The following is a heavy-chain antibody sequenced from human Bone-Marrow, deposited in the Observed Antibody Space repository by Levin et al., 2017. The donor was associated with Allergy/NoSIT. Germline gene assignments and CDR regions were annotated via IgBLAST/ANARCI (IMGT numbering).Heavy chain of an antibody. CDR3: ARGPEFFWSGGSRWFDP. CDR2: MNPNSGNT. Sequence: ASVKVSCKASGYTFTSYDINWVRQATGQGLEWMGWMNPNSGNTGYAQKFQGSVTMTRNTSISTAYMELSSLRSEDTAVYYCARGPEFFWSGGSRWFDPWGQGTLVTVSS. CDR1: GYTFTSYD. J-gene: IGHJ5*02. V-gene: IGHV1-8*01. D-gene: IGHD3-3*01.